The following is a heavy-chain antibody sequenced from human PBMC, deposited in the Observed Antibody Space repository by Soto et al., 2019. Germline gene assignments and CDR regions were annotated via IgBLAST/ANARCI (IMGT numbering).Heavy chain of an antibody. CDR3: ADDFEAAYYSESSGYWGAFDI. V-gene: IGHV1-18*01. J-gene: IGHJ3*02. CDR1: RYTFTNDG. Sequence: ASVKVSGNASRYTFTNDGINWVRQAPGQGLEWMGWISVYTGNTNYAQKFQGRGTMTTETSTRTVFMEWRTLRYDDTDVHYCADDFEAAYYSESSGYWGAFDIWGQGTMVTVSS. CDR2: ISVYTGNT. D-gene: IGHD3-22*01.